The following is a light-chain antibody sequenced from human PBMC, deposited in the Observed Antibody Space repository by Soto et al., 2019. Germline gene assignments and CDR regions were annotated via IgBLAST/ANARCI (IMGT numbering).Light chain of an antibody. CDR2: EVN. CDR1: SSDVGGYNY. Sequence: QSALTQPPCASGSPGQSVAISCTGTSSDVGGYNYVSWYQQHPGKAPKLMIYEVNKRPSGVPDRFSGSKSGNTASLTVSGLQAEDEADYYCSSYAGSSNVFGTGTKVTVL. V-gene: IGLV2-8*01. J-gene: IGLJ1*01. CDR3: SSYAGSSNV.